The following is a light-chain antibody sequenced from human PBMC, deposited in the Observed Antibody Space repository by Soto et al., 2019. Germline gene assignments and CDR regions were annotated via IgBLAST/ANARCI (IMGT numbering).Light chain of an antibody. CDR3: QQYGSSPRT. Sequence: EIFFTTSTTPLSSFPGDRVTLSFMASQGVHTRLAWYQHRPGQAPRLLIYLASNRAAGIPDRFSGSGSGTDFTLTISRLEPEDFAVYYCQQYGSSPRTFGQGTKVDIK. CDR2: LAS. CDR1: QGVHTR. J-gene: IGKJ1*01. V-gene: IGKV3-20*01.